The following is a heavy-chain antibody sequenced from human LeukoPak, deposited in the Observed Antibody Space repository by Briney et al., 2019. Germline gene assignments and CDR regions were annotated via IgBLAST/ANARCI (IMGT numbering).Heavy chain of an antibody. J-gene: IGHJ4*02. CDR1: GYAFIAYH. D-gene: IGHD3-10*01. V-gene: IGHV1-2*02. Sequence: GASVKVSCKASGYAFIAYHMHWVRQAPGQGLEWMGWINPDRGATHIAQKFQGRVALSTDPSSTTAYMELSNLTPDDTAVYYCARAIITYGIVIIHSHSWGQGTLVAVSS. CDR3: ARAIITYGIVIIHSHS. CDR2: INPDRGAT.